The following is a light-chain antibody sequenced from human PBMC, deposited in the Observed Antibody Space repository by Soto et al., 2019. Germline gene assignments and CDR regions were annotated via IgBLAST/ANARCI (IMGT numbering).Light chain of an antibody. J-gene: IGLJ2*01. Sequence: SYELTPPPSVSVSPGQTARITCSGDALPKQYAYWYQQKPGQATVLGIYKDSERPSGIPERFSGSSSGTTVTLTISGVQAEDEADYYCQSADSSGVFGGGTKLTVL. V-gene: IGLV3-25*02. CDR3: QSADSSGV. CDR1: ALPKQY. CDR2: KDS.